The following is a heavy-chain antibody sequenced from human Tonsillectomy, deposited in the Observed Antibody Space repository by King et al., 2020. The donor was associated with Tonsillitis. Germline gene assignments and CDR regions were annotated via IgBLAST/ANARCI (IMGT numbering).Heavy chain of an antibody. Sequence: QLVQSGTDVKKPGESLRISCKASGYSFANYWIAWVRQMPGKGLEWMGIIYPADSDTRYSPSFQGQVTISADKSINTAYLHWSSLKASDTAVYFCARHNYTPGYFDPWGQGTLVTVSS. V-gene: IGHV5-51*01. CDR3: ARHNYTPGYFDP. CDR2: IYPADSDT. CDR1: GYSFANYW. D-gene: IGHD1-7*01. J-gene: IGHJ5*02.